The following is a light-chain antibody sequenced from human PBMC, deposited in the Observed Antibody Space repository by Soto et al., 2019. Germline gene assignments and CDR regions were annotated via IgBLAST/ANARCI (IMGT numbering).Light chain of an antibody. CDR2: KGT. Sequence: QSALAQPASVSGSPGQSVTISCTGTSCDVGAYNSVSWYQQHPDKAPQLMIYKGTQRPSGVSNRFSGSTSGNAASLTISGLQAGDEADYFCCSSAPESTYVFGTGTKLTVL. CDR1: SCDVGAYNS. V-gene: IGLV2-23*01. CDR3: CSSAPESTYV. J-gene: IGLJ1*01.